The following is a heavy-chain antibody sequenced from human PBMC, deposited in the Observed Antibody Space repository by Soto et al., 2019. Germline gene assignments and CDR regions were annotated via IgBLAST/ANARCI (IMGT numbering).Heavy chain of an antibody. Sequence: PGESLKISCKGSGYSFTSYWIGWVRQMPGKGLEWMGIICPGDSDTRYSPSFQGQVTISADKSISTAYLQWSSLKASDTAMYYCARSEYYDSHDSYGGFDPWGQGTLVTVSS. D-gene: IGHD3-3*01. V-gene: IGHV5-51*01. J-gene: IGHJ5*02. CDR2: ICPGDSDT. CDR3: ARSEYYDSHDSYGGFDP. CDR1: GYSFTSYW.